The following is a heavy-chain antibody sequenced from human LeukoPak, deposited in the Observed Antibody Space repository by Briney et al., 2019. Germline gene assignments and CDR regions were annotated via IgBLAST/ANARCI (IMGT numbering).Heavy chain of an antibody. D-gene: IGHD6-19*01. Sequence: SETLSLTCTVSGGSIISYYWSWIRRPPGKGLEWMGYIYYSGSTNYNPSLKSRVTISVDTSKNQFSLKLSSVTAADTAVYYCARSGGSGWYLAFDIWGQGTMVTVSS. CDR2: IYYSGST. J-gene: IGHJ3*02. CDR3: ARSGGSGWYLAFDI. CDR1: GGSIISYY. V-gene: IGHV4-59*01.